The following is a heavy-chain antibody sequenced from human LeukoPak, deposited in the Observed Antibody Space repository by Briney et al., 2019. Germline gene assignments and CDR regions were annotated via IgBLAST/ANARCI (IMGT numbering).Heavy chain of an antibody. J-gene: IGHJ6*02. D-gene: IGHD6-13*01. CDR3: ARAAAGRAYYHYGMDV. Sequence: GGSLRLSCAAFGFTVRSDDMNWVRQAPGKGLEWVSILDSDGSPSYADSVKGRFTISRDNSKNTLDLQMNSLRAEDTAVYYCARAAAGRAYYHYGMDVWGQGTTVTVSS. V-gene: IGHV3-53*01. CDR2: LDSDGSP. CDR1: GFTVRSDD.